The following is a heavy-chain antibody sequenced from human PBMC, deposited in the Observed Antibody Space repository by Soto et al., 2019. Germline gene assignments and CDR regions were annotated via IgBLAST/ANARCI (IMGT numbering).Heavy chain of an antibody. CDR1: GDSIGGSAYY. CDR3: ARHRGPTGPNY. CDR2: MYYSGST. V-gene: IGHV4-39*01. D-gene: IGHD3-10*01. J-gene: IGHJ4*02. Sequence: SETLSLTCDVSGDSIGGSAYYWGWIRQPPGRGLEWIGSMYYSGSTYYNPSLKSRVTICVDTSKNQFSLRVTSMTAADMAVYYCARHRGPTGPNYWGQGTLVT.